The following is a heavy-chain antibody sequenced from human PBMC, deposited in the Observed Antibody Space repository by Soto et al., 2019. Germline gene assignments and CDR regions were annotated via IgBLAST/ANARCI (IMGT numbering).Heavy chain of an antibody. D-gene: IGHD3-10*01. J-gene: IGHJ5*02. V-gene: IGHV4-59*01. Sequence: SSETLSLTCTVSGGSISSYYWSWIRQPPGKGLEWIGYIYYSGSTNYNPSLKSRVTISVDTSKNQFSLKLSSVTAADTAVYYCARVLGVGSGSFDPWGQGTLVTVSS. CDR2: IYYSGST. CDR1: GGSISSYY. CDR3: ARVLGVGSGSFDP.